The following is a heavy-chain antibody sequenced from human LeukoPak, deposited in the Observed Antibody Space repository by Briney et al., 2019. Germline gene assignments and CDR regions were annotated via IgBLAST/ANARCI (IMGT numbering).Heavy chain of an antibody. CDR1: GGSFSGYY. V-gene: IGHV4-34*01. CDR3: ARAPLQGDYPAYYFDY. CDR2: INHSGST. Sequence: PSETLSLTCAVYGGSFSGYYWSWIRQPPGTGLEWIGEINHSGSTNYNPSLKSRVTISVDTSKNQFSLKLSSVTAADTAVYYCARAPLQGDYPAYYFDYWGQGTLVTVSS. D-gene: IGHD4-17*01. J-gene: IGHJ4*02.